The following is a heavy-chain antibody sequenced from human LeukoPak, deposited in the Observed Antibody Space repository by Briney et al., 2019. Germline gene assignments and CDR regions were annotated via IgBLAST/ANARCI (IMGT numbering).Heavy chain of an antibody. CDR1: GFTFSSYW. CDR2: INSDGSST. CDR3: ARVAVTTWDFDY. Sequence: GGSLRPSCAASGFTFSSYWMHWVRQAPGKGLVWVSRINSDGSSTGHADSVKGRFTISRDNAKNTLCLQMNSLRDEDTAVYYCARVAVTTWDFDYWGQGTLVTVSS. J-gene: IGHJ4*02. V-gene: IGHV3-74*01. D-gene: IGHD4-11*01.